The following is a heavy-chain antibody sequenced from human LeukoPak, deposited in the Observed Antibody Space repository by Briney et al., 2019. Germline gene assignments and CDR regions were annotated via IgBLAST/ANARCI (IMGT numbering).Heavy chain of an antibody. D-gene: IGHD5-18*01. CDR1: GGSFSGYY. CDR2: INHSGST. Sequence: SETLSLTCAVYGGSFSGYYWSWIRQPPGKGLEWIGEINHSGSTNYNPSLKSQVTISVDTSKNQFSLRLSSVTAADTAVYYCARGGYSYGFKAFDIWGQGTKVTVSS. J-gene: IGHJ3*02. V-gene: IGHV4-34*01. CDR3: ARGGYSYGFKAFDI.